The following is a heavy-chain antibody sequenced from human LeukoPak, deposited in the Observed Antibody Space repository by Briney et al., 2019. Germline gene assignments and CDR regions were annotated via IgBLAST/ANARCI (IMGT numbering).Heavy chain of an antibody. CDR2: ISPKTGGT. D-gene: IGHD3-22*01. Sequence: ASVRVSCKSSGYTFTDYYLHWVRQAPGQGLEWMGWISPKTGGTNYPQKCQGRVTMTRDTSISTAYMDLSGLRSDDTALYYCAKDHAYNYDFDYWGQGTLVAVSS. J-gene: IGHJ4*02. V-gene: IGHV1-2*02. CDR3: AKDHAYNYDFDY. CDR1: GYTFTDYY.